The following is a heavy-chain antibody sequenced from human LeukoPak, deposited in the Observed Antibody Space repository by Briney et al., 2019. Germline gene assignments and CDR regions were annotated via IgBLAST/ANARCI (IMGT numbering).Heavy chain of an antibody. Sequence: PGGSLRLSCAASGFTFSSYEMNWVCQAPGKGLEWVSYISSSGSTIYYADSVKGRFTISRDNAKNSLYLQMNSLRAEDTAVYYCARGEQQLVRGWFDPWGQGTLVTVSS. V-gene: IGHV3-48*03. CDR2: ISSSGSTI. J-gene: IGHJ5*02. CDR3: ARGEQQLVRGWFDP. CDR1: GFTFSSYE. D-gene: IGHD6-13*01.